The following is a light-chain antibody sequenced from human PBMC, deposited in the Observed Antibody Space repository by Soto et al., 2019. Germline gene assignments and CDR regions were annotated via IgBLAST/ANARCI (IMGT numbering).Light chain of an antibody. J-gene: IGKJ2*01. V-gene: IGKV3-15*01. CDR3: QQYDTWPQT. CDR1: QSVRSN. Sequence: EVLLTQSPATLSVSPGERATFSCRASQSVRSNLAWYQQKPGQAPRLLMFDASTRATGIPARFSGGGSGTEFTLTISSLQSEDFALYVCQQYDTWPQTFGQGTKLEIK. CDR2: DAS.